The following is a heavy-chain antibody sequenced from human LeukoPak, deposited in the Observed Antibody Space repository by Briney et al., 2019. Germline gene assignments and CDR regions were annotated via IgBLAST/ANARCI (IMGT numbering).Heavy chain of an antibody. Sequence: SQTLSLTCAISGDSVSSNSAAWNWIRQSPSRGLEWLGRTYYRSKWYNDYAVSVKSRITINPDTSKNQFSLQLNSVTPEDTAVYYCASSTTGTVGAPLNWFDPWGQGTLVTVSS. CDR1: GDSVSSNSAA. V-gene: IGHV6-1*01. J-gene: IGHJ5*02. CDR2: TYYRSKWYN. CDR3: ASSTTGTVGAPLNWFDP. D-gene: IGHD1-1*01.